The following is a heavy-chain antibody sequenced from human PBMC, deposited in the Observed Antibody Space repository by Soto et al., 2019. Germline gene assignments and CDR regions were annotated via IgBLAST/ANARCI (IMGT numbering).Heavy chain of an antibody. CDR3: AKGQWFPRGYGMDV. Sequence: PSEALSLTCAVSFGSISSGFYYLSFISQHPGEGLEWIGYISYSGSTYYNPSLKSRVAISVDTSKIQFSLKLSSVTAADTAIYYCAKGQWFPRGYGMDVWGRGTTVTVSS. V-gene: IGHV4-31*11. CDR2: ISYSGST. D-gene: IGHD3-22*01. CDR1: FGSISSGFYY. J-gene: IGHJ6*02.